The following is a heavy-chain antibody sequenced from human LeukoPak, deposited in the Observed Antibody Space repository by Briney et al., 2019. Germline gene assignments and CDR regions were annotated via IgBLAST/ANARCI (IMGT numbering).Heavy chain of an antibody. CDR3: AREGAGEEDAFDI. CDR1: GGTFSSYA. J-gene: IGHJ3*02. V-gene: IGHV1-69*13. CDR2: IIPILGTA. Sequence: GASVKVSCKASGGTFSSYAICWVRQAPGQGLEWMGGIIPILGTANYAQKFQGRVTITADESTSTAYMELSSLRSEDTAVYYCAREGAGEEDAFDIWGQGTMVTVSS. D-gene: IGHD3-16*01.